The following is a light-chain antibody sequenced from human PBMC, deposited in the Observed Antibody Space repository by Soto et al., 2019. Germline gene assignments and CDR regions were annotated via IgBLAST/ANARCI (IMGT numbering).Light chain of an antibody. CDR2: DVS. V-gene: IGLV2-14*01. J-gene: IGLJ3*02. Sequence: QSALTQPASVSGSPGQSITISCTGTSSDVGASNYVSWYQQHPGKAPKLMIYDVSDRPSGVSNSFSGSKSGNTASLTISGLQAEDEADDYCSTQTSSSPLVFGGGTKLTVL. CDR1: SSDVGASNY. CDR3: STQTSSSPLV.